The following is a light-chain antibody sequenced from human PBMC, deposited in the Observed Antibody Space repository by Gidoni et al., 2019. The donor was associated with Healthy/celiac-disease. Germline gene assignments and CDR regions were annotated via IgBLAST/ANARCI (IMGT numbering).Light chain of an antibody. CDR1: QSVSSS. CDR3: QQYNYLRT. V-gene: IGKV3-15*01. CDR2: GAS. Sequence: EIVITQAPATLSVSPGERATLPCRARQSVSSSLTWYQPKPGQAPRPLIYGASTSATGIPARFRGSGSGAGFTLTISSLQSEGFAVYFWQQYNYLRTFGRXTKVEIK. J-gene: IGKJ4*02.